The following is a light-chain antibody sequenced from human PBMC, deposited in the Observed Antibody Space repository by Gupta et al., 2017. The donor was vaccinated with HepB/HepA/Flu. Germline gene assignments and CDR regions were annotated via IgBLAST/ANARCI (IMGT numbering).Light chain of an antibody. V-gene: IGKV3-11*01. Sequence: EIVLTQSPATLSLSPGEGATLSCRASQSVSSYLAWYQQKPGQAPRLLIYDASNRATGIPARFSGRGSGTDFTLTISSLEPEDFAVYYCQQRSNWPPLTFGGGTKVEIK. CDR1: QSVSSY. CDR2: DAS. CDR3: QQRSNWPPLT. J-gene: IGKJ4*01.